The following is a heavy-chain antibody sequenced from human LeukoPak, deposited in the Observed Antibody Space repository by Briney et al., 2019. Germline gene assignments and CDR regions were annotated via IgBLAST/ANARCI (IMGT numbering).Heavy chain of an antibody. CDR1: GGSISSGSYY. CDR3: ARGFGAVGLSG. Sequence: PSETLSLTCTVSGGSISSGSYYWSWIRQPAGKGLEWIGRIYTSGSTNYNPSLKSRVTISVDTSKNQFSLKLSSVTAADTAVYYCARGFGAVGLSGWGQGTLVTVSS. CDR2: IYTSGST. V-gene: IGHV4-61*02. J-gene: IGHJ4*02. D-gene: IGHD3-10*01.